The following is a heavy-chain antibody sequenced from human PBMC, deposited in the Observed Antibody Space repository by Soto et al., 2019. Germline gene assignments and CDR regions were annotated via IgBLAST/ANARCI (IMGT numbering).Heavy chain of an antibody. J-gene: IGHJ5*02. D-gene: IGHD3-10*01. V-gene: IGHV4-31*03. CDR1: GGSIRPGGYY. Sequence: SETLSLTCTVSGGSIRPGGYYWSWIRQYPGKGLEWIGFMYNSGSTYYKPSLRGRATISVDTSENRFSLKVNSVTAADTAIYNCAREASGSYYRPRNWFDPWGQGILVTVSS. CDR3: AREASGSYYRPRNWFDP. CDR2: MYNSGST.